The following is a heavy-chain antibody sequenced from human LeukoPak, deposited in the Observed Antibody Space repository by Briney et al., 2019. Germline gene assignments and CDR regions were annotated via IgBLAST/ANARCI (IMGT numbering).Heavy chain of an antibody. J-gene: IGHJ4*02. V-gene: IGHV3-7*01. CDR1: GFTFRDYW. Sequence: GGSLRLSCEASGFTFRDYWMTWVRQAPGKGLEWVANVKQDGTEKFYVDSVKGRFTISRDNAKNSLFLQMNNLGVEDTAVYFCVDLGHRDCGQGTQVTVSS. CDR3: VDLGHRD. D-gene: IGHD3-16*01. CDR2: VKQDGTEK.